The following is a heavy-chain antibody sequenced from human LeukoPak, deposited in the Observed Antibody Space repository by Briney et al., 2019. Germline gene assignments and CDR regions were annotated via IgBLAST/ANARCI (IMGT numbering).Heavy chain of an antibody. V-gene: IGHV3-48*04. CDR3: ARGSADDDDKWIDP. Sequence: GGSLRLSCAASGFTFSRYSMNWVRQAPGKGLEWVSYISSRPINIYYADSVRGRFTISRDNAKNSVFLQMNSLRAEDTAVYYCARGSADDDDKWIDPWGQGTLVTVSS. CDR2: ISSRPINI. J-gene: IGHJ5*02. CDR1: GFTFSRYS. D-gene: IGHD1-1*01.